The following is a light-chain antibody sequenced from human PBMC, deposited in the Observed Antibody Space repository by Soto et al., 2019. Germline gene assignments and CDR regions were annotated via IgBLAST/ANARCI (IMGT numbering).Light chain of an antibody. Sequence: QSALTQPASVSGSPGQSITISCTGTRSDVGRYNYVSWYQQHPGKAPKLLIYDVTYRPSGVSTRFSASKSGSTASLTISGIQAEDEADYYCSSYSTTSSPHVLFGGGTQLTVL. J-gene: IGLJ2*01. CDR1: RSDVGRYNY. CDR2: DVT. V-gene: IGLV2-14*03. CDR3: SSYSTTSSPHVL.